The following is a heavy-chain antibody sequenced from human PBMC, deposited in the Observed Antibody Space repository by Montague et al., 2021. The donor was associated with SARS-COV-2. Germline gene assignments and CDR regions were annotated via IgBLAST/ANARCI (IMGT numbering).Heavy chain of an antibody. CDR2: IYYSGST. J-gene: IGHJ3*02. D-gene: IGHD6-13*01. Sequence: SETRSLTCTVSGGSISSSSYYWGWIRRPPGKGLEWIGSIYYSGSTYYNPSLKSRVTISVDTSKNQFSLKLSSVTAADTAVYYCAGSPPGIAAAGTVAAFDIWGQGTMVTVSS. V-gene: IGHV4-39*01. CDR3: AGSPPGIAAAGTVAAFDI. CDR1: GGSISSSSYY.